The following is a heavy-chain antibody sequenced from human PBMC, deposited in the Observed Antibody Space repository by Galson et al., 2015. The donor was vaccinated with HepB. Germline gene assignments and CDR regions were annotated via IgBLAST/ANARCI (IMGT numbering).Heavy chain of an antibody. D-gene: IGHD3-16*01. CDR3: ARDIRADYDYVWGSWSRGYYYYGMDV. Sequence: SLRLSCAAAGFTFSSYGMHWFRQAPGTGLEWVGVIWYDGSSKYYEDPVKGRFTISRDNSRNTLYLQMNSLRAEDTAVYYCARDIRADYDYVWGSWSRGYYYYGMDVWGQGTTVTVSS. CDR1: GFTFSSYG. CDR2: IWYDGSSK. V-gene: IGHV3-33*01. J-gene: IGHJ6*02.